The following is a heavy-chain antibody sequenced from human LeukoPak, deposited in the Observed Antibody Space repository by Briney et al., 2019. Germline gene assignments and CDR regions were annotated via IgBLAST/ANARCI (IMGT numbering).Heavy chain of an antibody. CDR3: ARVGLRFLEWLLPLYYFDY. Sequence: SETLSLTCAVYGGSFSGYYWSWIRQPPGKGLKWIGEINHSGSTNYNPSLKSRVTISVDTSKNQFSLKLSSVTAADTAVYYCARVGLRFLEWLLPLYYFDYWGQGTLVTVSS. J-gene: IGHJ4*02. V-gene: IGHV4-34*01. CDR1: GGSFSGYY. D-gene: IGHD3-3*01. CDR2: INHSGST.